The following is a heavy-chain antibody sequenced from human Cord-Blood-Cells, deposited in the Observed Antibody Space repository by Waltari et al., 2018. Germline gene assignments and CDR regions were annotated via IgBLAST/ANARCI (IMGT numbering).Heavy chain of an antibody. CDR2: MNPNSGNT. D-gene: IGHD2-21*01. V-gene: IGHV1-8*01. CDR1: GYTFTSYD. J-gene: IGHJ5*02. Sequence: QVQLVQSGAEVKKPGASVKVSCKASGYTFTSYDINWVRQATGQGLEWMGWMNPNSGNTGYAQKFQGRVTMTRNTSISTAYMELSSLRSEDTAVYYCARDAPLGHPRLWWFDTWGQGTLVTVSS. CDR3: ARDAPLGHPRLWWFDT.